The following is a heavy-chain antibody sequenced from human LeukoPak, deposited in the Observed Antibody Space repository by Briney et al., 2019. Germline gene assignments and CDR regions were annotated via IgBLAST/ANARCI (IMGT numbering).Heavy chain of an antibody. CDR1: GFTFSSYS. J-gene: IGHJ4*02. CDR2: IKQDGSEK. Sequence: GGSLRLSCAASGFTFSSYSMNWVRQAPGKGLEWVANIKQDGSEKYHVDSVKGRFTISRDNAKNSLYLQMDSLRVEDTAVYYCARGRECSGTGCYLPGIYWGQGILVTVSS. V-gene: IGHV3-7*01. CDR3: ARGRECSGTGCYLPGIY. D-gene: IGHD2-2*01.